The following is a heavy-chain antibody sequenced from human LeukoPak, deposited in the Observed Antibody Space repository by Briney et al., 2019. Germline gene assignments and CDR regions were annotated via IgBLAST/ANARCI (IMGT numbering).Heavy chain of an antibody. D-gene: IGHD4-17*01. J-gene: IGHJ4*02. CDR3: AKWWDYGDYFDY. CDR2: IWYDGSNK. CDR1: GFTFSSYG. Sequence: GGSLRLSCAASGFTFSSYGMHWVRQAPGKGLEWVAVIWYDGSNKYYADSVKGRFTISRDSSKNTLYLQMNSLRAEDTAVYYCAKWWDYGDYFDYWGQGTLVTVSS. V-gene: IGHV3-30*02.